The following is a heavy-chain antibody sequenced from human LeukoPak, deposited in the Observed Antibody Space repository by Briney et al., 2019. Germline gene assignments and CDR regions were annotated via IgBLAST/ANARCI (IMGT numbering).Heavy chain of an antibody. CDR3: ARDGGATVTTADL. V-gene: IGHV3-30-3*01. Sequence: GRSLRLSCAASGFTFSSYAMHWVRQAPGKGLEWVAVISYDGSNKYYADSVKGRFTISRDNSKNTLYLQMNSLRAEDTAVYYCARDGGATVTTADLWGRGTLVTVSS. CDR1: GFTFSSYA. J-gene: IGHJ2*01. D-gene: IGHD4-17*01. CDR2: ISYDGSNK.